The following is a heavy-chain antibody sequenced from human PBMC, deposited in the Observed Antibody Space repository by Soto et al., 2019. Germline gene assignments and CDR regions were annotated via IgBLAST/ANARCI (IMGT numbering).Heavy chain of an antibody. J-gene: IGHJ5*02. D-gene: IGHD6-6*01. CDR1: GFTFSSYA. CDR2: ISGSGGST. Sequence: GGSLRLSCAASGFTFSSYAMSWVRQAPGKGLEWVSAISGSGGSTYYADSVKGRFTISRDNSKNTLYLQMNSLRAEDTAVYYCAKDQGGSSSSKSNWFDPWGQGTLVTVSS. V-gene: IGHV3-23*01. CDR3: AKDQGGSSSSKSNWFDP.